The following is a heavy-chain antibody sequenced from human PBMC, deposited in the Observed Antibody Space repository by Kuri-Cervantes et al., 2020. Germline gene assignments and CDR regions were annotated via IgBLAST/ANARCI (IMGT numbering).Heavy chain of an antibody. D-gene: IGHD3-10*01. Sequence: GRSLRLPCEASGFTFSSYAMSWVRQAPGKGQEWVSAIRGSGGSTYYADSVRGRFTISRDNSKHTLYLQMNSLRAEDTAVYYCASDFGPLLLWFGESLLPDYWGQGTLVTVSS. V-gene: IGHV3-23*01. CDR3: ASDFGPLLLWFGESLLPDY. J-gene: IGHJ4*02. CDR1: GFTFSSYA. CDR2: IRGSGGST.